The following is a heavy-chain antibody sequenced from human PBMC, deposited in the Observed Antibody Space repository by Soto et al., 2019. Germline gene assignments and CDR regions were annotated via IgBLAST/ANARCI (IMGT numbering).Heavy chain of an antibody. J-gene: IGHJ4*02. Sequence: ASVKVSCKASGYAFTSYAMHCARQAPGQRLEWMGWINAGNGNTKYSQKFQGRVTITRDTSASTAYMELSSLRSEDTAVYYCARSLVVVTALDYWGQGTLVTVSS. D-gene: IGHD2-21*02. CDR3: ARSLVVVTALDY. CDR2: INAGNGNT. CDR1: GYAFTSYA. V-gene: IGHV1-3*01.